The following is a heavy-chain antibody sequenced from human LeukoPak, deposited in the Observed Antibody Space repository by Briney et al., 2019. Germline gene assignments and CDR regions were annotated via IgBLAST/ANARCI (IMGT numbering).Heavy chain of an antibody. CDR1: RFTFSNYA. CDR3: ARPLRDGYNSNNFDY. CDR2: ISNDGYEK. D-gene: IGHD5-24*01. J-gene: IGHJ4*02. V-gene: IGHV3-30-3*01. Sequence: GGSLRLSCAASRFTFSNYAMHWVRQAPGKGLEWVAVISNDGYEKYHADSVKGRFTISRDNSKDTLHLQMNSLRAEDTAVYYCARPLRDGYNSNNFDYWGQGTLVTVSS.